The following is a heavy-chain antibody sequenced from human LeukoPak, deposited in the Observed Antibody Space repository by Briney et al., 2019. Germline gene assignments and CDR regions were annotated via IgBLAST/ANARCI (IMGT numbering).Heavy chain of an antibody. CDR2: INTSGST. V-gene: IGHV4-61*02. J-gene: IGHJ5*02. CDR3: ARDSEYSSFNWFDP. D-gene: IGHD6-6*01. CDR1: GGSISSGSYF. Sequence: SETLSLTCTVSGGSISSGSYFWSWIRQPAGKGLEWIGRINTSGSTNYNPSLKSRVTMSVDTSKNQFSLKLNSVTAAETAVYYCARDSEYSSFNWFDPWGQGTLVTVSS.